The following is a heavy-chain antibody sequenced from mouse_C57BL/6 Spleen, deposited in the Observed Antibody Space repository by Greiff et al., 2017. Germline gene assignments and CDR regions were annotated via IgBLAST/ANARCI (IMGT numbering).Heavy chain of an antibody. CDR2: IDPSDSYT. V-gene: IGHV1-50*01. Sequence: QVQLQQPGAELVKPGASVKLSCKASGYTFTSYWMQWVKQRPGQGLEWIGEIDPSDSYTNYNQKFKGKATLTVDTSSSTAYMQLSSLTSEDDAVYSCVLNLLLRRDAMDYWGQGTSVTVSS. CDR1: GYTFTSYW. D-gene: IGHD1-1*01. CDR3: VLNLLLRRDAMDY. J-gene: IGHJ4*01.